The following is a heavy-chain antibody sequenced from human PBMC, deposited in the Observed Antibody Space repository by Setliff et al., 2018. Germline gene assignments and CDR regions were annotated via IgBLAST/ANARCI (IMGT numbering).Heavy chain of an antibody. V-gene: IGHV4-4*07. CDR3: ARDHGDYGYSYYYMDV. D-gene: IGHD4-17*01. CDR2: IYTSGST. Sequence: LSLTCTVSGGSISSYYWSWIRQPAGKGLEWIGRIYTSGSTNYNPSLKSRVTMSVDTSKNQFYLKLSSVTAADTAVYYSARDHGDYGYSYYYMDVWGKVTTVTVSS. J-gene: IGHJ6*03. CDR1: GGSISSYY.